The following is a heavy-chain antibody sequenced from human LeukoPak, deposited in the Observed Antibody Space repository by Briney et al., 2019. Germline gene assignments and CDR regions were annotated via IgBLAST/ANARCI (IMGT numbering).Heavy chain of an antibody. Sequence: ASVKVSCKASGYTFTSYYMHWVRQAPGQGLEWMGIINPSGGSTSYAQKFQGRVTMTRDMSTSTVYMELSSLTSEDTAVYYCARDLGYGSGDNWFGPWGHGTLVTVSS. D-gene: IGHD3-10*01. J-gene: IGHJ5*02. V-gene: IGHV1-46*01. CDR3: ARDLGYGSGDNWFGP. CDR2: INPSGGST. CDR1: GYTFTSYY.